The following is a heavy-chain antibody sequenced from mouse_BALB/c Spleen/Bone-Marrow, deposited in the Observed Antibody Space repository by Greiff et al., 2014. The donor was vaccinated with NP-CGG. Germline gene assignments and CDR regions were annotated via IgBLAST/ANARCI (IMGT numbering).Heavy chain of an antibody. D-gene: IGHD1-1*01. CDR3: TRSNYGYWFFDV. J-gene: IGHJ1*01. CDR1: GYTFTSYY. Sequence: QVQLQQPGAELVKPGASVKLSCKASGYTFTSYYMYWVKQRPGQGLEWIGEINPSNGGTNFNEKFKSKATLTVDKSSNTAYVQLSSPTSEDSAVYHCTRSNYGYWFFDVWGAGTTVTVSS. CDR2: INPSNGGT. V-gene: IGHV1S81*02.